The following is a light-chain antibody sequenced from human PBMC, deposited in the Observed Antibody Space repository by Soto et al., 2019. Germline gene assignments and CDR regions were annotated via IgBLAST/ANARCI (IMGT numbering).Light chain of an antibody. CDR1: QSLLHSNGYNY. Sequence: DIVMTQSPLSLPVTPGEPASISCRSSQSLLHSNGYNYLDWYLQKPGQSPQLLIYLGSKRGSGVLXXFSDSRPGTDFTPKTRRVEAEDVGVYYCMQPLQSWTFGQGTKVDI. CDR2: LGS. CDR3: MQPLQSWT. J-gene: IGKJ1*01. V-gene: IGKV2-28*01.